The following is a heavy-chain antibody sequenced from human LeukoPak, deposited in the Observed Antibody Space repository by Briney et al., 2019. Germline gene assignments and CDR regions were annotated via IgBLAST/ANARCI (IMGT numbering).Heavy chain of an antibody. J-gene: IGHJ5*02. Sequence: GASVKVSCKASGYTFTGYYIHWVRQAPGQGLEWMGWINPNSGGTNYAQKFQDRVTMTRDTSISTAYMELRRLRSDDTAVYYCARGKDCTSTSCSGWFDPWGQGTMVTVSS. V-gene: IGHV1-2*02. CDR3: ARGKDCTSTSCSGWFDP. D-gene: IGHD2-2*01. CDR2: INPNSGGT. CDR1: GYTFTGYY.